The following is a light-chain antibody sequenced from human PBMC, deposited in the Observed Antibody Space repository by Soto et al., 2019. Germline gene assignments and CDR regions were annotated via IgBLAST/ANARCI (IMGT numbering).Light chain of an antibody. CDR2: GAS. V-gene: IGKV3-15*01. J-gene: IGKJ3*01. CDR3: QEYNDWPLFT. Sequence: EIVMTQSPATLSVSPGDTAILSCRASQSVSTNLAWYQQKPGQAPRLLIYGASTRATDIPARFTGSGSGTESTLTISSLQSEDFTVYYCQEYNDWPLFTFGPGTRVDFK. CDR1: QSVSTN.